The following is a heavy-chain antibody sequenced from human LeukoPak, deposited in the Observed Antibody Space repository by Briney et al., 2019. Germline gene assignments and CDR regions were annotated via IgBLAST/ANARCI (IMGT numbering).Heavy chain of an antibody. Sequence: GGSLRLSCIASGFTFDAYSVSWVRQSPGKGLEWVGFIKNKALGGTTDYAASAKGRFTISTDASKTIAYLQMDSLKTGDTAMYYCARDEFGSGTPHFANWGQGTLVTVSS. CDR2: IKNKALGGTT. CDR3: ARDEFGSGTPHFAN. CDR1: GFTFDAYS. V-gene: IGHV3-49*04. D-gene: IGHD3-10*01. J-gene: IGHJ4*02.